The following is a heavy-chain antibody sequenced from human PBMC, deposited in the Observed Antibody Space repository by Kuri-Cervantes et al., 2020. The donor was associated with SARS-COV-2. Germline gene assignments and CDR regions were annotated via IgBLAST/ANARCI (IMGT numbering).Heavy chain of an antibody. CDR3: ARDDSGYDSSGFDY. V-gene: IGHV3-23*01. CDR2: ISGSGGRT. D-gene: IGHD3-22*01. J-gene: IGHJ4*02. CDR1: GFTFSGSA. Sequence: GGPLRPPCAASGFTFSGSAMSGVRQAPGKGLEWVSAISGSGGRTYYADSVKGRFTISRDNSKNTLYLQMNSLRAEYTAVYYCARDDSGYDSSGFDYWGQGTLVTVSS.